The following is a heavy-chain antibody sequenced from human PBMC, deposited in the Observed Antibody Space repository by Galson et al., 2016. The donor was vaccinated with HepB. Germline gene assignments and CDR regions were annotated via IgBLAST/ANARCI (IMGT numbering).Heavy chain of an antibody. D-gene: IGHD3-16*02. V-gene: IGHV1-46*01. J-gene: IGHJ4*02. Sequence: SVKVSCKASGYTFTSYYMHWVRQAPGQGLEWMGIINPSGGSTSYAQKFQGRVTMTRDTSTSTVYMELSSLTSEDTAVYHCARDSDGGELSSYFDYWGQGTLVTVSS. CDR1: GYTFTSYY. CDR3: ARDSDGGELSSYFDY. CDR2: INPSGGST.